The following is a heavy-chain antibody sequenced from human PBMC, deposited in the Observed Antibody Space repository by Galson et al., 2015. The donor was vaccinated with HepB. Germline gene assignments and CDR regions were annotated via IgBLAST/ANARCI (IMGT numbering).Heavy chain of an antibody. CDR1: GFTFSSYA. CDR3: ARGPPGYCSSTSCFGGMDV. D-gene: IGHD2-2*01. J-gene: IGHJ6*02. Sequence: SLRLSCAASGFTFSSYAMHWVRQAPGKGLEWVAVISYDGSNKYYADSVKGRFTISRDNSKNTLYLQMNSLRAEDTAVYYCARGPPGYCSSTSCFGGMDVWGQGTTVTVSS. V-gene: IGHV3-30-3*01. CDR2: ISYDGSNK.